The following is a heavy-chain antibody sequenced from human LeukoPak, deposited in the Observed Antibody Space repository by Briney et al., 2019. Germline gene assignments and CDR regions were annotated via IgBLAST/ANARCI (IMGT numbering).Heavy chain of an antibody. Sequence: ASVKVSCKASGYTFIGYYMHWVRQAPGQGLEWMGWINPNSGVTNYAQKFQGRVTMTRDPSISTAYMELTSLRSGDTAVYYCATTRVTTTRLGYGGQGTLVTVSS. CDR2: INPNSGVT. J-gene: IGHJ4*02. CDR3: ATTRVTTTRLGY. CDR1: GYTFIGYY. D-gene: IGHD5-12*01. V-gene: IGHV1-2*02.